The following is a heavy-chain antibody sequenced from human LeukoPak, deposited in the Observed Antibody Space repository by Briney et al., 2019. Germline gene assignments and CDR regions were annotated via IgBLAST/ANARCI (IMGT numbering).Heavy chain of an antibody. Sequence: SETLSLTCAVYGGSFSGYYWSWIRQPPGKGLEWIGEINHSGSTNYNPSLKSRVTISVDTSKNQFSLKLSSVTAADTAVYYCARGPPPNYYDSSLYFDYWGQGTLVTVSS. CDR2: INHSGST. D-gene: IGHD3-22*01. J-gene: IGHJ4*02. CDR1: GGSFSGYY. V-gene: IGHV4-34*01. CDR3: ARGPPPNYYDSSLYFDY.